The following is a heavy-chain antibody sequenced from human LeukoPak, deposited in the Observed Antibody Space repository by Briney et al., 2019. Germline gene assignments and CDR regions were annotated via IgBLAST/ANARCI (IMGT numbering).Heavy chain of an antibody. CDR1: GFTFSTYA. D-gene: IGHD5-12*01. Sequence: GGSLRLSCAASGFTFSTYAVNWVRQAPGKGLEWVSAISSSGGTTYYADSVKGRFSISRDDAKNSLYLQMNTLRAEDTAVYYCARDPPGSGSLLHFEYWGQGTVVTVSS. J-gene: IGHJ4*02. CDR2: ISSSGGTT. CDR3: ARDPPGSGSLLHFEY. V-gene: IGHV3-23*01.